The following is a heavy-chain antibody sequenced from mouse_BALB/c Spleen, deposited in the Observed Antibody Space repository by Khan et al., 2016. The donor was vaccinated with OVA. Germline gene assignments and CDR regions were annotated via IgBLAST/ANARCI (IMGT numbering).Heavy chain of an antibody. J-gene: IGHJ2*01. CDR3: TRDRIDY. V-gene: IGHV1-7*01. CDR2: INPTSGYT. CDR1: GYTFTTYW. Sequence: QVQLKESGAELAKPGASVMMSCKASGYTFTTYWMHWVKQRPGQGLEWIGYINPTSGYTDYNDKFKDRATLSADKSSSTAYMQLNSLTSEDSAVYYCTRDRIDYWGQGTTLTVSS.